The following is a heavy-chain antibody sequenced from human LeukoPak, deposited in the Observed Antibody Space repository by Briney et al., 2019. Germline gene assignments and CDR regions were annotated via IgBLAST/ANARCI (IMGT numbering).Heavy chain of an antibody. V-gene: IGHV1-2*02. CDR1: VYTVPGYY. Sequence: ASVKVSLKCTVYTVPGYYMHWVRQAPGQGLEWMGWINPYSYGTNYAQKFQGSVTMTRDTSISTAYMELSRLRSDDTAVYYCARASGYSYAYGPTHYYYYYMDVWGKGTTVTVSS. J-gene: IGHJ6*03. D-gene: IGHD5-18*01. CDR2: INPYSYGT. CDR3: ARASGYSYAYGPTHYYYYYMDV.